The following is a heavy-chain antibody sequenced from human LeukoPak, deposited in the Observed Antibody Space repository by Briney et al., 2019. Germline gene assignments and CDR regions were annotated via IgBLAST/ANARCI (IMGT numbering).Heavy chain of an antibody. CDR2: IYHSGST. D-gene: IGHD1/OR15-1a*01. Sequence: SETLSLTCTVSGYSISSAYYWGWIRQPPGKGLEWIGNIYHSGSTYYNPSLKSRVTMSVDTSKNQFSLRLSSVTAADTAVYYCARTSTGTNFDYWGQGTLVPVSS. CDR1: GYSISSAYY. J-gene: IGHJ4*02. V-gene: IGHV4-38-2*02. CDR3: ARTSTGTNFDY.